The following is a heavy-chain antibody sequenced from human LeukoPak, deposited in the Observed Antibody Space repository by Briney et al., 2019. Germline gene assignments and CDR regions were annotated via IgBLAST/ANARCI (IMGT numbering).Heavy chain of an antibody. D-gene: IGHD3-10*01. CDR1: GFTSDYA. CDR3: ARQMGSRSYNPSDF. J-gene: IGHJ4*02. CDR2: ISGDSAGK. Sequence: PGGSLRLSCAASGFTSDYAMSWVRQAPGKGLEGFSTISGDSAGKYFAASVKGRSTVSRDNSNHTVYLQMNSLRAEDTAVYYCARQMGSRSYNPSDFWGQGTLVTVSS. V-gene: IGHV3-23*01.